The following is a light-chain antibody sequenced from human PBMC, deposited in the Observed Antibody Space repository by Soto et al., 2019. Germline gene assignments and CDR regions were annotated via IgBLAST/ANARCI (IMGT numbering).Light chain of an antibody. CDR3: QQYDSESYT. CDR1: QSSRAW. J-gene: IGKJ2*01. CDR2: QAS. Sequence: DIQMTQSPSTLSASVGDRVTITCRASQSSRAWLAWYQQKPGKAPKLLIYQASILQSGVPSSFSGGGYGTEFSLTISSVQPDDFATYFCQQYDSESYTFGQGTKLEIK. V-gene: IGKV1-5*03.